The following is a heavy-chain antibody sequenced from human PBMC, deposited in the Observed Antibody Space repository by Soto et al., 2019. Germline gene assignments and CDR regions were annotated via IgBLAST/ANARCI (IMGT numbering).Heavy chain of an antibody. D-gene: IGHD2-2*03. CDR3: ARHPTGCQPGYAWFDP. J-gene: IGHJ5*02. V-gene: IGHV5-51*01. CDR2: IYPDDSDA. CDR1: GYSFSTHW. Sequence: PGESLKISCKGSGYSFSTHWIAWVRQRPGKGLEWMGIIYPDDSDARYSPSFQGQVIISADKSTSTAYLQWSSLKASDTAIYYCARHPTGCQPGYAWFDPWGQGTLVTVSS.